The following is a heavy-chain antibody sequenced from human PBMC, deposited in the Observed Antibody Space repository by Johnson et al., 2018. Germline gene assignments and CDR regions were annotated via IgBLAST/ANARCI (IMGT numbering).Heavy chain of an antibody. D-gene: IGHD2-15*01. J-gene: IGHJ3*02. Sequence: VQLQESGGGLVQPGGSLRLSCVASGFTFSAYWMHWVRQPPGKGLIWVARVNTDGSATAYADSVKGRFTTSRDNAKNTRYLQMNSLRAEDTAVYHCARGVGCGGGSCYPDAFDIWGQGTMVTVSS. V-gene: IGHV3-74*01. CDR1: GFTFSAYW. CDR3: ARGVGCGGGSCYPDAFDI. CDR2: VNTDGSAT.